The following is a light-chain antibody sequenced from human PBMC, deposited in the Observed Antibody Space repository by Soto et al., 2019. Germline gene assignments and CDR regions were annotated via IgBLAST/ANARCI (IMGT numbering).Light chain of an antibody. CDR3: SSYMSTSRYV. Sequence: QSVLTQPPPVSGSPGQSVTISCTGTSSDVGKYDRVSWYQQPPGTAPKLIIYEVINRPSGVPARFSGSKSGNTASLTISGPQAEDEADYYCSSYMSTSRYVFGAGTKVTVL. J-gene: IGLJ1*01. CDR2: EVI. CDR1: SSDVGKYDR. V-gene: IGLV2-18*02.